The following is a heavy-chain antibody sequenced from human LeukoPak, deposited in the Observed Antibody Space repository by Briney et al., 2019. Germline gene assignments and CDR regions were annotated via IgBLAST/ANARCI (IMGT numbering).Heavy chain of an antibody. D-gene: IGHD2-2*01. CDR3: ARGRDIVVVPAAIAGYYYMDV. Sequence: GASVKVSCKASGGTFSSYAISWVRQAPGQGLEWMGGIIPILGTAKYAQKFQGRVMITTDESTSTAYMELSSLRSEDTAVYYCARGRDIVVVPAAIAGYYYMDVWGKGTTVTVSS. CDR1: GGTFSSYA. CDR2: IIPILGTA. J-gene: IGHJ6*03. V-gene: IGHV1-69*05.